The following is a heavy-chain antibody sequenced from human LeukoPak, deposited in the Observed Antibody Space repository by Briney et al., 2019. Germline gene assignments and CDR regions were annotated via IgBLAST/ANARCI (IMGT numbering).Heavy chain of an antibody. V-gene: IGHV1-18*01. J-gene: IGHJ3*02. CDR2: ISAYNGNT. Sequence: ASVKVSCKASGYTFTNYAMNWVRQAPGQGLEWMGWISAYNGNTELAQKFQGRVTLATDAFTSTAYVELRSLTSDDTAVYFCARGGSRSRRGDDAFDIWGQGTMVTVSS. CDR3: ARGGSRSRRGDDAFDI. CDR1: GYTFTNYA. D-gene: IGHD3-10*01.